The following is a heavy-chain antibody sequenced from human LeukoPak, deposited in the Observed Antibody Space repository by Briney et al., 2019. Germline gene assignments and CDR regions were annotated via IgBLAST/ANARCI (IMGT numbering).Heavy chain of an antibody. Sequence: SGGSLRLSCAASGFTFSSYGMHWVRQAPGKGLEWVAVISYDGSNKYYADSVKGRLTISRDNSKNTLYLQMNSLRAEDTAVYYCAKDEQWLVPGTLDYWGQGTLVTVSS. CDR1: GFTFSSYG. V-gene: IGHV3-30*18. J-gene: IGHJ4*02. CDR3: AKDEQWLVPGTLDY. CDR2: ISYDGSNK. D-gene: IGHD6-19*01.